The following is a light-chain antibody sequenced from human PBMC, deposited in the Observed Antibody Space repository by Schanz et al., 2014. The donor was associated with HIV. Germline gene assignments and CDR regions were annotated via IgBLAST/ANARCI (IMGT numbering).Light chain of an antibody. Sequence: QSALTQPASVSGSPGQSITISCAGTSSDVGTYNLVSWYQQHPGKAPQLIVYEVSERPSGFSDRFSGSKSGNTASLTISGLQADDEDYYYCASYTSNRTVTFGGGTKLTVL. CDR1: SSDVGTYNL. CDR2: EVS. J-gene: IGLJ2*01. CDR3: ASYTSNRTVT. V-gene: IGLV2-14*02.